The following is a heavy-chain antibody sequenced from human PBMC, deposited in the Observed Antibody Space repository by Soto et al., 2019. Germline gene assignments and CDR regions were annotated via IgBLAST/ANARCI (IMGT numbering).Heavy chain of an antibody. CDR2: IYYSGST. V-gene: IGHV4-39*01. J-gene: IGHJ4*02. CDR3: ARHGLSIERVEVADY. D-gene: IGHD2-21*01. CDR1: GGSISSSSYY. Sequence: SETLSLTCTVSGGSISSSSYYGGWIRQPPGKGLEWIGSIYYSGSTYYNPSLKSRVTISVDTSKNQFSLKLSSVTAADTAVYYCARHGLSIERVEVADYWGQGTLVTVSS.